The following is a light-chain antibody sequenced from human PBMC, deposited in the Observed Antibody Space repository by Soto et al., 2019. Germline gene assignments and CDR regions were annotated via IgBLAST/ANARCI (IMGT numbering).Light chain of an antibody. J-gene: IGKJ5*01. CDR3: QQYGSSPIT. V-gene: IGKV3-20*01. CDR1: QSVSNNY. Sequence: EIGLTQSPGTLSLSPGERVTLSCRASQSVSNNYFAWYQQRPGQSPRLLIYGASTRATGISDRFSGSESGTDFTLTINRLEPEDLAVYYCQQYGSSPITFGQGTRLEIK. CDR2: GAS.